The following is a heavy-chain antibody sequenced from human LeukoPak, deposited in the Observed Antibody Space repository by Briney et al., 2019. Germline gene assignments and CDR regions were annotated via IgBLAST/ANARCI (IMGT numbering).Heavy chain of an antibody. CDR1: GYTFTSYA. D-gene: IGHD3-10*01. Sequence: SVKVSRKASGYTFTSYAITWVRQAPGQGLEWMGGIIPIFGTANYAQKFQGRVTITADESTSTAYVELSSLRSEDTAVYYCARDGHGSGSYSPFDYWGQGTLVTVSS. V-gene: IGHV1-69*13. CDR2: IIPIFGTA. J-gene: IGHJ4*02. CDR3: ARDGHGSGSYSPFDY.